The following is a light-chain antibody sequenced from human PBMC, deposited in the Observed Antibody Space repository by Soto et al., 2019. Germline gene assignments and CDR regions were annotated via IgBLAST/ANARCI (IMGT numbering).Light chain of an antibody. Sequence: QSVLTQPPSVSAAPGQQVTISCSGSSSNIGNNYVYWYQQLPGTAPKLLIYDNSRGPSGVPDRFSGSKSGTSATLVITGLQTGDEADYYCKSWDNSLSAEVFGGGTKLTVL. V-gene: IGLV1-51*01. CDR3: KSWDNSLSAEV. J-gene: IGLJ2*01. CDR2: DNS. CDR1: SSNIGNNY.